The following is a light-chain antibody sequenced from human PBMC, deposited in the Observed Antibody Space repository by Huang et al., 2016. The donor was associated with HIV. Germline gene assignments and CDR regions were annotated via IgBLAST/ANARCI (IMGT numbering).Light chain of an antibody. V-gene: IGKV3-15*01. J-gene: IGKJ4*01. CDR3: QQYNKWPLT. CDR2: AAS. CDR1: QSISNN. Sequence: IAMTQSPVTLSVSPGESASLSCRASQSISNNVAWYQQKFGQTPRLLIYAASTRATGIPARFSGSGSGTEFTLTISSLRSEDFAVYYCQQYNKWPLTFGGGTKVEI.